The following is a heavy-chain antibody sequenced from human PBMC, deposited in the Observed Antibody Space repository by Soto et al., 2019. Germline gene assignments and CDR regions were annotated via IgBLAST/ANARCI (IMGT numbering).Heavy chain of an antibody. Sequence: EVDLVESGGGLAKPGRSLRLSCVASGFTFDDHGMHWVRQIPGRGLEWVSGISCNSGSIGYAESVKGRFTIFRDNAKNSLYLEMNSLRKEDTALYYCVRDTSSGLHLKDHWGQGVQVSVSS. D-gene: IGHD3-9*01. J-gene: IGHJ4*02. CDR2: ISCNSGSI. CDR1: GFTFDDHG. V-gene: IGHV3-9*01. CDR3: VRDTSSGLHLKDH.